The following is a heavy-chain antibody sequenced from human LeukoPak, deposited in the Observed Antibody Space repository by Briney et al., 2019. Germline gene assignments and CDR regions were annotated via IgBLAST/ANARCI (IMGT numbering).Heavy chain of an antibody. CDR1: GYSFTSYW. Sequence: GESLKISCKGSGYSFTSYWIGWVRQMPGKGLEWMGIIYPGDSDTRYSPSFQGQVTISADRSISIAYLQWSSLRASDTAMYFCARVHPAGGSGYGDYWGQGTLVTVSS. V-gene: IGHV5-51*01. CDR3: ARVHPAGGSGYGDY. J-gene: IGHJ4*02. D-gene: IGHD3-22*01. CDR2: IYPGDSDT.